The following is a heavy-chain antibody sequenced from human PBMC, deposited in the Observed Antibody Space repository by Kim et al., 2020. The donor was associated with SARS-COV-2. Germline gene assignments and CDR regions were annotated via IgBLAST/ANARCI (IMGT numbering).Heavy chain of an antibody. CDR3: ARGPMIVVNYYYGMDV. Sequence: LKSRVTISVDPSKNQFSLKLSSVTAADTAVYYCARGPMIVVNYYYGMDVWGQGTTVTVSS. J-gene: IGHJ6*02. V-gene: IGHV4-34*01. D-gene: IGHD3-22*01.